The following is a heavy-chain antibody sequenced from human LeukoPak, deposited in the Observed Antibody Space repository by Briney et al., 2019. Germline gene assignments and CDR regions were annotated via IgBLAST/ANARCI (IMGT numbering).Heavy chain of an antibody. Sequence: GGSLRLSCAASGFTFSSYSMNWVRQAPGKGLEWVSSISSSSSYIYYADSVKGRFTISRDNAKNSLYLQMNSLRAEDTAVYYCAKVRFGVTARYYFDYWGQGTLVTVSS. V-gene: IGHV3-21*04. CDR2: ISSSSSYI. CDR1: GFTFSSYS. D-gene: IGHD3-10*01. CDR3: AKVRFGVTARYYFDY. J-gene: IGHJ4*02.